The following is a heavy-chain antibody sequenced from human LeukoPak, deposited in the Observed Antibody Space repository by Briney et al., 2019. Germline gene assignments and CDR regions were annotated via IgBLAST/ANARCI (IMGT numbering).Heavy chain of an antibody. J-gene: IGHJ4*02. Sequence: PSETLSLTCTVSGGSISSSSYYWGWTRQPPGKGLEWIGSIYYSGSTYYNPSLKSRVTISVDTSKNQFSLKLSSVTAADTAVYYCARLEGYSYGSTPFDYWGQGTLVTVSS. D-gene: IGHD5-18*01. CDR3: ARLEGYSYGSTPFDY. V-gene: IGHV4-39*01. CDR2: IYYSGST. CDR1: GGSISSSSYY.